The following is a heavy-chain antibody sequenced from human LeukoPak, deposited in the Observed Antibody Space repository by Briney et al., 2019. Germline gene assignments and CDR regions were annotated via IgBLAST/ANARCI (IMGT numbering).Heavy chain of an antibody. V-gene: IGHV3-48*01. CDR1: GFTFNSYA. D-gene: IGHD3-3*01. J-gene: IGHJ4*02. Sequence: GESLRLSFAASGFTFNSYAFNWVRQAPGKGLEWVSYISSSSNVIYYTDSVKGRFTISRDNARNLLSLQMNSLRAEDTAVYYCARGDPIYDFWSGGDYWGQGSLVTVSS. CDR3: ARGDPIYDFWSGGDY. CDR2: ISSSSNVI.